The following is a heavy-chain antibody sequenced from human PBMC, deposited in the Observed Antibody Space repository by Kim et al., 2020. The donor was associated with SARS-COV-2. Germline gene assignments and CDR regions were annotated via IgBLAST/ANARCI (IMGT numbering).Heavy chain of an antibody. CDR2: IYYSGST. CDR1: GGSISSGGYY. D-gene: IGHD1-26*01. J-gene: IGHJ5*02. Sequence: SETLSLTCTVSGGSISSGGYYWSWIRQHPGKGLEWIGYIYYSGSTYYNPSLKSRVTISVDTSKNQFSLKLSSVTAADTAVYYCATQEGTFTDAPRAQFDPWGQGTLVTVSS. V-gene: IGHV4-31*03. CDR3: ATQEGTFTDAPRAQFDP.